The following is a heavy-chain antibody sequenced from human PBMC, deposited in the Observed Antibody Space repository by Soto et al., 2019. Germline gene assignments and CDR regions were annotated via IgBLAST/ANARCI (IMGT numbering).Heavy chain of an antibody. V-gene: IGHV4-4*02. CDR2: IYHSGST. D-gene: IGHD3-3*01. J-gene: IGHJ6*02. CDR1: GGSISSSNW. CDR3: ARDKGKFYDFWSGSTSYYYYGMDV. Sequence: SVTLSLTCAVSGGSISSSNWWSWVRQPPGKGLEWIGEIYHSGSTNYTPSLKSRVTISVDKSKNQFSLKLSSVTAADTAVYYCARDKGKFYDFWSGSTSYYYYGMDVWGQGTTVT.